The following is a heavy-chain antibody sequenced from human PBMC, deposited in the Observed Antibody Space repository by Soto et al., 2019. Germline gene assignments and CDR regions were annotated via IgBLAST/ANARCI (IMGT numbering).Heavy chain of an antibody. D-gene: IGHD4-17*01. CDR1: GGSISSGGYY. CDR3: ARDRRSAVTTQLRYYYMDV. Sequence: QVQLQESGPGLVKPSQTLSLTCTVSGGSISSGGYYWSGIRQHPGKGLEWIGYIYYSGSTYYNPSLKSRVTISVDTSKNQFSLKLSSVTAADTAVYYCARDRRSAVTTQLRYYYMDVWGKGTTVTVSS. CDR2: IYYSGST. J-gene: IGHJ6*03. V-gene: IGHV4-31*03.